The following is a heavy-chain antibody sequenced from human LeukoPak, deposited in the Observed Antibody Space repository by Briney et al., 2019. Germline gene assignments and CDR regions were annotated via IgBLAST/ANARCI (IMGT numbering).Heavy chain of an antibody. Sequence: ASVKVSCKASGYTFTSYGISWVRQAPGQGLEWMGWISAYNGNTNYAQKLQGRVTMTTDTSTSTAYMELRSLRSDDTAVYYCARSGSTHRTYYYYSSGPGGFDYWGQGTLVTVSS. V-gene: IGHV1-18*04. CDR3: ARSGSTHRTYYYYSSGPGGFDY. D-gene: IGHD3-22*01. J-gene: IGHJ4*02. CDR2: ISAYNGNT. CDR1: GYTFTSYG.